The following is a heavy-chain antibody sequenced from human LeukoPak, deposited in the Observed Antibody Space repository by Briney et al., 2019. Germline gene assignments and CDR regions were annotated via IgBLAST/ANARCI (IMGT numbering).Heavy chain of an antibody. J-gene: IGHJ3*02. CDR2: ISAYNGNT. CDR3: AIDGDSSGYYAGWAFDI. Sequence: ASVKVSCKASGYTFTSYGISWVRQAPGQGREWMGGISAYNGNTNYAQKLQGRVTMTTDTSTSTAYMELRSLRSDDTAVYYCAIDGDSSGYYAGWAFDIWGQGTMVTVSS. D-gene: IGHD3-22*01. CDR1: GYTFTSYG. V-gene: IGHV1-18*01.